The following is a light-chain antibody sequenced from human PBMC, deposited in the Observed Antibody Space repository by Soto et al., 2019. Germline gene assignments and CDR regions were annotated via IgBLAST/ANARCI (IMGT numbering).Light chain of an antibody. CDR1: SSDVGGYTY. CDR3: SSYTSSSTYV. J-gene: IGLJ1*01. Sequence: QSARTQPASVSGSPGQSITISCTGTSSDVGGYTYVSWYQQYPGKAPKLMLYDVSNRPSGVSNRFSGSKSGNTASLTISGLHSEDEADYYCSSYTSSSTYVFGTGTKLTV. V-gene: IGLV2-14*01. CDR2: DVS.